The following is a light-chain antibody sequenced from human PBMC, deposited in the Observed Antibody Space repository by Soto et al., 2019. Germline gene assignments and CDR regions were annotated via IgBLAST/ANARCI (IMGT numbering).Light chain of an antibody. CDR3: QQRINWPLT. Sequence: EIVLTQSPATVSLSPGERATLSCRASQSVSSYLAWYHQKPVQAPRLLIYDASTRATGIPARFSGSGSGTDFTLTISSLEPDDFAVYYCQQRINWPLTFGGGTKVEIK. V-gene: IGKV3-11*01. CDR2: DAS. J-gene: IGKJ4*01. CDR1: QSVSSY.